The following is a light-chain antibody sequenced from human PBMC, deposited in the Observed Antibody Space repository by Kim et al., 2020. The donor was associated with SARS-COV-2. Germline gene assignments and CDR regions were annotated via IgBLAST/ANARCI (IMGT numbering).Light chain of an antibody. Sequence: QSVLTQPPSASGTPGQRVTISCSGSNSNIGRNYVYWFQQLPGTAPKLLIYRNNQRPSGVPDRFSGSKSGTSASLAISGLRSEDEADYYCAAWDDSLSGRVFGGGTQLTVL. CDR1: NSNIGRNY. CDR3: AAWDDSLSGRV. CDR2: RNN. V-gene: IGLV1-47*01. J-gene: IGLJ3*02.